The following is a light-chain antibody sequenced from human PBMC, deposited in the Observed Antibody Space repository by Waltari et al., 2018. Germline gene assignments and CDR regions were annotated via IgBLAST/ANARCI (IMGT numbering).Light chain of an antibody. CDR1: QSLSYISNNKNY. J-gene: IGKJ2*01. CDR3: QQYYSTPYT. V-gene: IGKV4-1*01. Sequence: DIVMTQSPDSLAVSLGERATINCKSSQSLSYISNNKNYLAWYQQRPGQPPKLLIYWTSTRESGVPDRFSGSGSGTDFTLTISSLQAEDVAVYYCQQYYSTPYTFGQGTKLEIK. CDR2: WTS.